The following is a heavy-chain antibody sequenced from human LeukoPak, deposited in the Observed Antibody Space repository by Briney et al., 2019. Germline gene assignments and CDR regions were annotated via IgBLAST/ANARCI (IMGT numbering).Heavy chain of an antibody. V-gene: IGHV3-33*01. D-gene: IGHD2/OR15-2a*01. CDR3: VRDFTNIRGGGYFDN. Sequence: GRSLRLSCAASGFPFSSYVMHWLRQAPGKGLEWVAVIWFDGGKIYYADSVKGRFTISRDNSKNTLYLQMNSLRAEDTAAYHCVRDFTNIRGGGYFDNWGQGTLVTVSS. CDR1: GFPFSSYV. CDR2: IWFDGGKI. J-gene: IGHJ4*02.